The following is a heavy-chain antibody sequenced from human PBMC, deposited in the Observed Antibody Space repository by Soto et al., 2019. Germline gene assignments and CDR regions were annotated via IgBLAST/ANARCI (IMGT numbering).Heavy chain of an antibody. CDR2: ISYDGSNK. V-gene: IGHV3-30*04. Sequence: QVQLVESGGGVVQPGRSLRLSCAASGFTFSSYVMHWVRQAPGKGLEWVAVISYDGSNKYYADSVKGRFTISRDNSKNTLYLQMNSLRAEDTAVYYCARAGYTVRQGYFDYGGQGTLVIVSS. CDR1: GFTFSSYV. CDR3: ARAGYTVRQGYFDY. J-gene: IGHJ4*02. D-gene: IGHD5-12*01.